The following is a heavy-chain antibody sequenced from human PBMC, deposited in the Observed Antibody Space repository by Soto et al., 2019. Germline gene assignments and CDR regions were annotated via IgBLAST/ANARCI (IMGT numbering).Heavy chain of an antibody. Sequence: SETLSLTCIVSGDSFISIYHWAWIRRPPGRGLEWIASIYHTGTTYYTPSLRSRVTISVDTSKNQFSLRLSSVTAADSGMYFCSRTDNLGYSQHSGQGNLVTVSS. V-gene: IGHV4-38-2*02. J-gene: IGHJ1*01. CDR1: GDSFISIYH. CDR3: SRTDNLGYSQH. CDR2: IYHTGTT. D-gene: IGHD2-21*01.